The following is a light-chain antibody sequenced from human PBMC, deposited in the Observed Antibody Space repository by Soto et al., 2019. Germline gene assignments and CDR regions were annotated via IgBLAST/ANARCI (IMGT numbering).Light chain of an antibody. Sequence: DIVMTQSPDSLAVSLGERATINCKSSQSILYSSNNKNYLAWYQQKPGQPPKLLIYWASTRESGVPDRCSGSGSGTDFTLTISSLQAEDVAVYHCQQYYTSPTWTFGQGTKVEIK. CDR1: QSILYSSNNKNY. J-gene: IGKJ1*01. CDR2: WAS. V-gene: IGKV4-1*01. CDR3: QQYYTSPTWT.